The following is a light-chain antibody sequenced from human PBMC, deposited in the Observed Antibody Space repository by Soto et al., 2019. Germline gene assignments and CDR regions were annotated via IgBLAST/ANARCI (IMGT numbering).Light chain of an antibody. CDR1: QDIGDY. Sequence: DIQMTQSPSSLSASVGDRVTITCQASQDIGDYLNWYQQRPGKAPNLLIYAASNLETGVPSRFSGSGSGTLFTFTISSLQPEDVATYYCQQYDNLPLTFGGGTKVEIK. CDR2: AAS. V-gene: IGKV1-33*01. CDR3: QQYDNLPLT. J-gene: IGKJ4*01.